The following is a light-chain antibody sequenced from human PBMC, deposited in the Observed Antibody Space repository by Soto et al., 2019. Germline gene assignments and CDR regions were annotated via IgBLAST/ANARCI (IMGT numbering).Light chain of an antibody. CDR2: AAS. CDR3: QHYGWSPQ. Sequence: EIVLTQSPGTLSLSPGERATLSCRTSQSVNSAHLAWYRQRPGQTPSLLIYAASKRAAGTPDRFSGGGTGTDFTLTSSRREPEDFAMYFCQHYGWSPQFGQGTKLEI. CDR1: QSVNSAH. V-gene: IGKV3-20*01. J-gene: IGKJ2*01.